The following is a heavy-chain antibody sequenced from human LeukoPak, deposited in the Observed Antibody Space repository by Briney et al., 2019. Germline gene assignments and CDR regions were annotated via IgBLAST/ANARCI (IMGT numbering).Heavy chain of an antibody. D-gene: IGHD2/OR15-2a*01. Sequence: ASVKVSCKASGYTFTSYGISWVRQAPGQGLEWMGWISAYNGNTNYAQKLQGRVTITTDTSTSTAYTELRSLRSDDTAVYYCARDGHEIYGRQGFGWFDPWDQGTLVTVSS. CDR1: GYTFTSYG. J-gene: IGHJ5*02. V-gene: IGHV1-18*01. CDR2: ISAYNGNT. CDR3: ARDGHEIYGRQGFGWFDP.